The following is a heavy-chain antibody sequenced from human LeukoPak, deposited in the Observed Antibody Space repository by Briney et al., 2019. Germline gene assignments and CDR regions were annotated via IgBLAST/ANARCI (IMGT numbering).Heavy chain of an antibody. D-gene: IGHD5-12*01. Sequence: SETLSLTCAVYGGSFSGYYWSWIRQPPGKGLEWIGEINHSGSTNYNPSLKSRVTISVDTSKNQFSLKLSSVTAADTAVYYCAGVYSGYDRDYWGQGTLVTVSS. V-gene: IGHV4-34*01. J-gene: IGHJ4*02. CDR1: GGSFSGYY. CDR3: AGVYSGYDRDY. CDR2: INHSGST.